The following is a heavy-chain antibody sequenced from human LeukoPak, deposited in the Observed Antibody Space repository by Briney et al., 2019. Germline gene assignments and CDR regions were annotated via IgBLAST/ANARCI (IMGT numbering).Heavy chain of an antibody. CDR1: RYTFTGYY. CDR2: FNPIRGGT. J-gene: IGHJ4*02. V-gene: IGHV1-2*02. D-gene: IGHD6-6*01. Sequence: SVTVSCKACRYTFTGYYIHGVRRAPGHGVEGVGWFNPIRGGTNYAQKFQGRGTMTSATSIRTAYMELSRLRSYDRVVHYYASKGVSIVATTHDYCGQGTLVTVSS. CDR3: ASKGVSIVATTHDY.